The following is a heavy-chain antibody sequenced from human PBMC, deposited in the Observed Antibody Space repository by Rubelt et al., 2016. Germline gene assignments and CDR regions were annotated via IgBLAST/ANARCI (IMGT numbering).Heavy chain of an antibody. CDR2: INPNSGGT. Sequence: QVQLVQSGAEVKKPGASVKVSCKASGYTFTGYYMHWVRQAPGQGLEWMGWINPNSGGTNYARKLQGRVTMSRDSVVSTAYMELSRLTSDYTAVYYCARGNSGYDYGLDYWGQGTLVTVSS. D-gene: IGHD5-12*01. V-gene: IGHV1-2*02. CDR3: ARGNSGYDYGLDY. J-gene: IGHJ4*02. CDR1: GYTFTGYY.